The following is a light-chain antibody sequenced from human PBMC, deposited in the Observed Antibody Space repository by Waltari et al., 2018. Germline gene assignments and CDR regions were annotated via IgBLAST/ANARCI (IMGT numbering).Light chain of an antibody. Sequence: EVVLTQSPATLSLSPGERATLSCTASQSVSINLAWYQHKPGHAPRLLIYDASNRAAGIAARLTGSGSGTDFTLTISSLAPEDFAVYYCQQRKYWSPITSGQGTRLQIK. CDR3: QQRKYWSPIT. V-gene: IGKV3-11*01. CDR2: DAS. J-gene: IGKJ5*01. CDR1: QSVSIN.